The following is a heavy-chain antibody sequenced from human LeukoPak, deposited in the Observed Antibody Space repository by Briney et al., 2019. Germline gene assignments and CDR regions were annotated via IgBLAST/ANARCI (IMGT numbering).Heavy chain of an antibody. J-gene: IGHJ6*02. V-gene: IGHV3-30-3*01. Sequence: GGSLRLSCAASGFTFSSYAMHWVRQAAGKGLEWVAVISYDGSNKYYADSVKGRFTIFRDSAKNSLYLQMNSLRAEDTAVYYCARDGAAYYGLYGMDVWGQGTTVTVSS. CDR1: GFTFSSYA. CDR3: ARDGAAYYGLYGMDV. CDR2: ISYDGSNK. D-gene: IGHD3-10*01.